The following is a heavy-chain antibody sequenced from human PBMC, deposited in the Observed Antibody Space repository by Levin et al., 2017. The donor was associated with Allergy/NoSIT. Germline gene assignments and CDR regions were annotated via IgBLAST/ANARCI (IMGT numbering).Heavy chain of an antibody. CDR1: GGTFSNYA. J-gene: IGHJ5*02. D-gene: IGHD6-13*01. CDR2: IIPIFGTT. Sequence: GASVKVSCKASGGTFSNYAIGWVRQAPGQGLEWMGGIIPIFGTTNYAQKFQGRVTVTADESTSTAYMELSNLRSEDTAMYYCARERGGSWYPTGRLDPWGQGTLVTVSS. CDR3: ARERGGSWYPTGRLDP. V-gene: IGHV1-69*13.